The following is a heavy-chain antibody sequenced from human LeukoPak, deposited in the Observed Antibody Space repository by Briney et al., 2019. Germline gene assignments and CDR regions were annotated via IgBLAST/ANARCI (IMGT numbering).Heavy chain of an antibody. Sequence: ASVKVSCKASGGTFSSYAISWVRQAPGQGLEWMGRIIPILGIANYAQKFQGRVTITADKSTSTAYMELSSLRSEDTAVYYCARSNCGGDCPPYWYFDLWGRGTLVTVSS. D-gene: IGHD2-21*02. CDR1: GGTFSSYA. V-gene: IGHV1-69*04. J-gene: IGHJ2*01. CDR2: IIPILGIA. CDR3: ARSNCGGDCPPYWYFDL.